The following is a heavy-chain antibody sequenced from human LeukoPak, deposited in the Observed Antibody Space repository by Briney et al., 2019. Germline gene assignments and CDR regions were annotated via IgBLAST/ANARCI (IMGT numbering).Heavy chain of an antibody. V-gene: IGHV3-30*18. CDR2: ISYDGSNK. D-gene: IGHD2-2*01. CDR3: AKDRGYCSSTSCSVFDY. J-gene: IGHJ4*02. Sequence: GGSLSFSCAAPGLTFSSYGMHWVRQAPGKGLEWVAVISYDGSNKYYADSVKGRFTISRDNSKNTLYLQMNSLRAEDTAVYYCAKDRGYCSSTSCSVFDYWGQGTLVIVSS. CDR1: GLTFSSYG.